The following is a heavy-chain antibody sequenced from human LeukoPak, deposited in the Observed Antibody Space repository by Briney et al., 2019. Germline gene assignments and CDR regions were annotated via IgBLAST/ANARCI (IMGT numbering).Heavy chain of an antibody. Sequence: GGSLRLSCAASGFTGSSNYMSWVRQAPGEGLVGVSFIYSGGTTYYVDSVKGRFTISRDNSKNTLYLQMNSLRVEDTPVYYCARGENWSSSGAFDIWGQGTMVTVSS. V-gene: IGHV3-66*01. D-gene: IGHD1-1*01. CDR3: ARGENWSSSGAFDI. CDR2: IYSGGTT. CDR1: GFTGSSNY. J-gene: IGHJ3*02.